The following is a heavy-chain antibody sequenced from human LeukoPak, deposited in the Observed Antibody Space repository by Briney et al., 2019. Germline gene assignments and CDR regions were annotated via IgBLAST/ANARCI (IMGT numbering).Heavy chain of an antibody. V-gene: IGHV1-24*01. J-gene: IGHJ5*02. Sequence: ASVKVSCKVSGYTLTELSMHWLRQAPGKGLEWMGGFDPEDGETIYAQKFQGRVTMTEDTSTDTAYMELSSLRSEDTAVYYCATAQYYYDSSGYYLFDPWGQGTLVTVSS. CDR2: FDPEDGET. CDR3: ATAQYYYDSSGYYLFDP. CDR1: GYTLTELS. D-gene: IGHD3-22*01.